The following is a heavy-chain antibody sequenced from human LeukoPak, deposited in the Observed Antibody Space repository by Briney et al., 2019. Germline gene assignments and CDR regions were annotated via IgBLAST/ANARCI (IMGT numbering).Heavy chain of an antibody. CDR1: GGSFSGYY. V-gene: IGHV4-34*01. CDR2: INHSGST. D-gene: IGHD1-26*01. Sequence: SETLSLTCAVYGGSFSGYYWSWIRQPPGKGLEWIGEINHSGSTNYNPSLKSRVTISVDTSKNQFSLKLSSVTAADTAMYYCARQAGYSGSYGEDYWGQGTLVTVSS. CDR3: ARQAGYSGSYGEDY. J-gene: IGHJ4*02.